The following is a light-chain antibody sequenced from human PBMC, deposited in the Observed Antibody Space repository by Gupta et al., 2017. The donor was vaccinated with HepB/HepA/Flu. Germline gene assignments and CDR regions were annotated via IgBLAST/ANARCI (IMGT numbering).Light chain of an antibody. J-gene: IGKJ4*01. CDR3: QHRNA. CDR2: ATS. V-gene: IGKV1-9*01. Sequence: DIQLTQSPSFLSASIGDRVTITCRASLGISSYLAWYQQKPGKAPKLLIYATSTVQGGVPSRCSGSGSGTDFTLTINSLQPEDFATYYCQHRNAFSGGTKVEIK. CDR1: LGISSY.